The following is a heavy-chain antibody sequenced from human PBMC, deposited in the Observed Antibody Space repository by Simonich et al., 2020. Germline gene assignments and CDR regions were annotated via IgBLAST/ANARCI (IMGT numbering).Heavy chain of an antibody. J-gene: IGHJ3*02. CDR3: ARNGLVGILKAFDI. Sequence: QVQLVQSGAEGKKPGASVKVSCKASGYTFTGYYMHWVRQAPGQGLEGSVWLNPNRGGTNYAQKFQGRVTMTRDTSISTAYMELSRLRSDDTAVYYCARNGLVGILKAFDIWGQGTMVTVSS. D-gene: IGHD2-21*01. CDR2: LNPNRGGT. CDR1: GYTFTGYY. V-gene: IGHV1-2*02.